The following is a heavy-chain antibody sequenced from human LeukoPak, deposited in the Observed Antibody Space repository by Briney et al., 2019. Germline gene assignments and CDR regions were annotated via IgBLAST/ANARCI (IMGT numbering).Heavy chain of an antibody. CDR1: GFTFDDYA. D-gene: IGHD4-4*01. V-gene: IGHV3-9*01. CDR2: ISWNSGSI. J-gene: IGHJ4*02. CDR3: ARGNSHSFDY. Sequence: PGGSLRLSCAASGFTFDDYAMHWVRQAPGKGLEWVSGISWNSGSIGYADSVKGRFTISRDNAKNTLYLQMNSLRAEDTAVYYCARGNSHSFDYWGKGALVTVSS.